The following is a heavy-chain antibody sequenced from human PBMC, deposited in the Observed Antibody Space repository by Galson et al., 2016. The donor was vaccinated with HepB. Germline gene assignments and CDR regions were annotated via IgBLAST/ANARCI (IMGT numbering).Heavy chain of an antibody. J-gene: IGHJ6*02. V-gene: IGHV3-21*01. CDR2: ISRDSSDI. CDR1: RFTFSRYD. D-gene: IGHD6-6*01. Sequence: SLRLSCAASRFTFSRYDMNWVRQAPGKGLEWVSSISRDSSDIYYADSVKGRFTISRDNAKNSLYLQMNSLRAEDTAVYYCAREGAARPSGMDVWGQGTTVTVSS. CDR3: AREGAARPSGMDV.